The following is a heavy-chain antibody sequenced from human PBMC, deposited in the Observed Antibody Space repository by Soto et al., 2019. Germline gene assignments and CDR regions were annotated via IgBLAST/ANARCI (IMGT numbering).Heavy chain of an antibody. D-gene: IGHD4-17*01. Sequence: EVQLVESGGGLVKPGGSLRLSCAASGFTFSAYTMNWVRQAPGKGLEWVSSLDPSSTYIYYADSVKGRFTLSRENAKNALFLRRNSQRAVDTALYYCVRGSYGDYDSWGQGTLVTVSS. J-gene: IGHJ5*01. CDR2: LDPSSTYI. CDR3: VRGSYGDYDS. CDR1: GFTFSAYT. V-gene: IGHV3-21*02.